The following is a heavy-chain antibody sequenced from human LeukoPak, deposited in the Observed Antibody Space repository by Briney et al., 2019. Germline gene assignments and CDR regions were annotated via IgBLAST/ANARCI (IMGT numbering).Heavy chain of an antibody. CDR1: GFTFSSSW. CDR2: IKRAGSIT. Sequence: GGSLRLSCAASGFTFSSSWMHWVRQAPGKGLVWVSRIKRAGSITSYADSVKGRFTISRDNAKNTLYLQMNSLRAEDMAVYYCARSEWFDPWGQGTLVPVSS. CDR3: ARSEWFDP. V-gene: IGHV3-74*01. J-gene: IGHJ5*02.